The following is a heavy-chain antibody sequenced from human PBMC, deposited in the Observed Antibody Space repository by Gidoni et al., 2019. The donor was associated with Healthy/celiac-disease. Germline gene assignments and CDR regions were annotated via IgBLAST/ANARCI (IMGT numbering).Heavy chain of an antibody. V-gene: IGHV1-58*01. CDR2: IVVGSGNT. Sequence: QMQLVQSGPEVKKPGTSVKISCTASGFTFTSSAVQWVRQARGQRLEWIGWIVVGSGNTNYAQKFQERVTITRDMSTSTAYMELSSLRSEDTAVYYCAAGGLDFWSGYYNWFDYWGQGTLVTVSS. CDR1: GFTFTSSA. CDR3: AAGGLDFWSGYYNWFDY. D-gene: IGHD3-3*01. J-gene: IGHJ4*02.